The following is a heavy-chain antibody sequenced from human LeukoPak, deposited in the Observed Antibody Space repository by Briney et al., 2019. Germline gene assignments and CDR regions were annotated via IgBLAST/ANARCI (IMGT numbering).Heavy chain of an antibody. CDR1: GYTFTGYY. CDR2: INPKSGGT. CDR3: ARTREGVWGSYSP. V-gene: IGHV1-2*02. Sequence: ASVKVSCKASGYTFTGYYMHWVRLAPGQGLEWMGWINPKSGGTHYAQKFQGRVSMTRDTSINTVYLELSSLRSNDTAVYCCARTREGVWGSYSPWGQGTLVTVSS. J-gene: IGHJ4*02. D-gene: IGHD3-16*01.